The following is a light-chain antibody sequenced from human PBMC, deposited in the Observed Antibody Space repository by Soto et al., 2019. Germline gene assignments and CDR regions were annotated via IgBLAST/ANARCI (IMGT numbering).Light chain of an antibody. CDR3: QQYYSYPYT. CDR1: QGISSY. CDR2: AAS. V-gene: IGKV1-8*01. Sequence: AIRMTQSPSSFSASTGDRVTITCRASQGISSYLAWYQQKPGKAPKLLIYAASTLQSGVPSRFSGSGSGTDFTLTNSCLQSEDFATYYYQQYYSYPYTFGQGTKLEIK. J-gene: IGKJ2*01.